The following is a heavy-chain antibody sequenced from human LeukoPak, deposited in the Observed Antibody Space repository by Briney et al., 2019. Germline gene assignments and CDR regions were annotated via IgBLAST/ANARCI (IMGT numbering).Heavy chain of an antibody. D-gene: IGHD3-22*01. CDR2: ISSSSSTI. V-gene: IGHV3-48*02. CDR3: ARVRITMIVVDYYFDY. CDR1: GFTFSSYS. Sequence: GGSLRLSCAASGFTFSSYSMNWVRQAPGKGLEWVSYISSSSSTIYYADSVKGRFTISRDNAKNSLYLQMNSLRDEDTAVYYCARVRITMIVVDYYFDYWGQGTLVTVSS. J-gene: IGHJ4*02.